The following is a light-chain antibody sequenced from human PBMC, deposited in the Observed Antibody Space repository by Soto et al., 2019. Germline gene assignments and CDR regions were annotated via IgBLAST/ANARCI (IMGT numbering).Light chain of an antibody. CDR1: ELGDKF. V-gene: IGLV3-1*01. CDR2: QDT. J-gene: IGLJ3*02. CDR3: QAWDSITAGV. Sequence: SYELTQPPSVSVSPGQTAIITCSGDELGDKFVCWYQQKPGQSPVLVIYQDTKRPSGIPERFSGSNSGNTATLTISGTRAMDEADYYCQAWDSITAGVFGGGTKLTVL.